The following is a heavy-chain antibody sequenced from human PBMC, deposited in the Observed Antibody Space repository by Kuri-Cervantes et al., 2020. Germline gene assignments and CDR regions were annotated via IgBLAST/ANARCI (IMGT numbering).Heavy chain of an antibody. J-gene: IGHJ5*02. CDR3: ARCSGNYSDWFDP. CDR2: IKHDGSEK. Sequence: GGSLRLSCAASGFTSSSYWMTWARQAPGKGLEWVANIKHDGSEKHYVDSVKGRFTISRDNAKNLLYLQMDSLRDEDTAVYYCARCSGNYSDWFDPWGQGTLVTVSS. V-gene: IGHV3-7*01. D-gene: IGHD1-26*01. CDR1: GFTSSSYW.